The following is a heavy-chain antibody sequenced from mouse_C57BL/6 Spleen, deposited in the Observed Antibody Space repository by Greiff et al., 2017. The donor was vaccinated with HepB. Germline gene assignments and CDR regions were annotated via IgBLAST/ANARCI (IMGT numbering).Heavy chain of an antibody. CDR2: ISSGGDYI. D-gene: IGHD1-1*01. J-gene: IGHJ1*03. CDR1: GFTFSSYA. CDR3: TREGDFGTTVVRYFDV. Sequence: EVHLVESGEGLVKPGGSLKLSCAASGFTFSSYAMSWVRQTPEKRLEWVAYISSGGDYIYYADTVKGRFTISRDNARNTLYLQMSSLKSEDTAMYYCTREGDFGTTVVRYFDVWGTGTTVTVSS. V-gene: IGHV5-9-1*02.